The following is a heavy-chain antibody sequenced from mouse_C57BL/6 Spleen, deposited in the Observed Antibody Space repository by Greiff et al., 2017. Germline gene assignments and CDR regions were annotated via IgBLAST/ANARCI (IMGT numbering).Heavy chain of an antibody. CDR3: AKNWDYGSSDWYFDV. J-gene: IGHJ1*03. Sequence: VKLMESGPGLVQPSQSLSITCTVSGFSLTSYGVHWVRQSPGTGLEWLGVIWRGGSTDYNAAFMSRLSITKDNSKSQVFFKMNSLQADDTAIYYCAKNWDYGSSDWYFDVWGTGTTVTVSS. CDR2: IWRGGST. CDR1: GFSLTSYG. V-gene: IGHV2-5*01. D-gene: IGHD1-1*01.